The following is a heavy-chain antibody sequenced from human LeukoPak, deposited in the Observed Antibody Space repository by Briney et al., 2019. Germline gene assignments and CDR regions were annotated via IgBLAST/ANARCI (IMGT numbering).Heavy chain of an antibody. J-gene: IGHJ4*02. CDR3: ASSYSSGWYSLGY. V-gene: IGHV1-8*01. Sequence: ASVKVSCKASGYTFTSYDINWVRQATGQGLEWMGWMNPNSGNTGYAQKFQGRVTMTRNTSISTAYMELSSLRSEDTAVYYCASSYSSGWYSLGYWGQGTLVTVSS. CDR1: GYTFTSYD. CDR2: MNPNSGNT. D-gene: IGHD6-19*01.